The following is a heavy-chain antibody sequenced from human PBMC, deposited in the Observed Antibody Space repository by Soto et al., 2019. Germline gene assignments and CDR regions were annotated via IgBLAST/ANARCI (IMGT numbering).Heavy chain of an antibody. Sequence: SETLSLTCTVSGGSISSYYWSWIRQPPGKGLEWIGYIYYSGSTNYNPSLKSRVTISVDTSKNQFSLKMTSISAADTAVYFCARQPYINHSFGWFDTWGQGAQVTVSS. D-gene: IGHD4-4*01. CDR3: ARQPYINHSFGWFDT. CDR2: IYYSGST. J-gene: IGHJ5*02. CDR1: GGSISSYY. V-gene: IGHV4-59*01.